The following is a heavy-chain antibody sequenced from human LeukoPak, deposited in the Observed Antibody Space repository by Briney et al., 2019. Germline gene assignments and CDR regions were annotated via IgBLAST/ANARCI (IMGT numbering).Heavy chain of an antibody. D-gene: IGHD3-10*01. CDR3: AKDGALLYYYGSGSYNN. CDR1: GFTFSSYG. V-gene: IGHV3-30*18. J-gene: IGHJ4*02. Sequence: PGGSLRLSCAASGFTFSSYGMHWVRQAPGKGLEWVAVISYDGSNKYYADSVKGRFTISRDNSKNTLYLQMNSLRAEDTAVYYCAKDGALLYYYGSGSYNNWGQGTLVTVSS. CDR2: ISYDGSNK.